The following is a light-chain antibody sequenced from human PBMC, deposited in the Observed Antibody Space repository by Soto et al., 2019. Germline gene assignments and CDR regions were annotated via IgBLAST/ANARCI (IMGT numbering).Light chain of an antibody. CDR2: EVT. CDR3: CTYEASRNTVV. J-gene: IGLJ2*01. CDR1: SSDVGNFNI. V-gene: IGLV2-23*02. Sequence: QSALTQPASVSGSPGQSITISCTGTSSDVGNFNIVSWYQHHPGKAPKLMIFEVTKRPSGVSNRFSGSKSGYTASLTISGLEADDEAADYRCTYEASRNTVVIGGGTKLTVL.